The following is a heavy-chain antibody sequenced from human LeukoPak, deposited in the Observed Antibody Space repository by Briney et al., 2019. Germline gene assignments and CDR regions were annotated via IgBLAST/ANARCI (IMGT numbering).Heavy chain of an antibody. CDR3: ARGPPYYYDSSGYSLHFDY. D-gene: IGHD3-22*01. CDR2: IIPILGIA. Sequence: SVKVSCKASGGTFSSYAISWVRQAPGQGLEWMGRIIPILGIANYAQKFQGRVTITADKSTSTAYMELSSPRSEDTAVYYCARGPPYYYDSSGYSLHFDYWGQGTLVTVSS. J-gene: IGHJ4*02. CDR1: GGTFSSYA. V-gene: IGHV1-69*04.